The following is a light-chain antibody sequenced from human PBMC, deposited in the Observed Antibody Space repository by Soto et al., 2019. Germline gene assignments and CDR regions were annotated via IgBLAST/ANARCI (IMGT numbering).Light chain of an antibody. CDR2: DVS. J-gene: IGLJ3*02. V-gene: IGLV2-11*01. Sequence: QSALTQPRSVSGSPGQSVTISCTGTSSDVGGYNYVSWYQQHPGKAPKLMIYDVSKRPSGVPDRFSGSKSGNTASLTISGLQAEDEADNYCCSYAGSYTLGVFGGGTKLTVL. CDR1: SSDVGGYNY. CDR3: CSYAGSYTLGV.